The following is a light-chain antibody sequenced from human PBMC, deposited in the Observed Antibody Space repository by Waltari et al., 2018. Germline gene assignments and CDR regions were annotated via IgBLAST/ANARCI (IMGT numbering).Light chain of an antibody. V-gene: IGLV1-40*01. CDR2: GSS. Sequence: QSVLTQSPSVSGAPGQRVTISCTGSGSNIGAAYAVHWYQQLPRAAPKLLIYGSSSRPLGVPDRFFGSTSGTSASLAIIGLQAEDEADYYCQSYDTSLSVVFGGGTKLTVL. CDR1: GSNIGAAYA. J-gene: IGLJ3*02. CDR3: QSYDTSLSVV.